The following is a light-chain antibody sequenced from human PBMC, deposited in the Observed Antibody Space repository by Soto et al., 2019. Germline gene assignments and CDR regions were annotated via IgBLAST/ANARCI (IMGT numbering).Light chain of an antibody. Sequence: EIVMTQSPATLSVSPGESATLSCRASQSVSNNLAWYQQKPGQAPRLLIYGASTRATGFPARFSGSGSGTAVTLAISSLQSEDFAVYYCQQYNNWPPTWTFGQGTKVEIK. CDR3: QQYNNWPPTWT. V-gene: IGKV3-15*01. J-gene: IGKJ1*01. CDR1: QSVSNN. CDR2: GAS.